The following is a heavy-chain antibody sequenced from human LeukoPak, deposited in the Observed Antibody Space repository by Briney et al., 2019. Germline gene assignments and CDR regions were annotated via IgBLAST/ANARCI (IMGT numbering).Heavy chain of an antibody. CDR3: ARDYGSGGCGGDCWYY. CDR1: GYTFTSYG. Sequence: ASVKASCKASGYTFTSYGISWVRQAPGQGLEWMGWISAYNGNTDYAQKLQGRVTMTTDTSTSTAYMELRSLRSDDTAVYYCARDYGSGGCGGDCWYYWGQGTLVTVSS. CDR2: ISAYNGNT. J-gene: IGHJ4*02. D-gene: IGHD2-21*02. V-gene: IGHV1-18*01.